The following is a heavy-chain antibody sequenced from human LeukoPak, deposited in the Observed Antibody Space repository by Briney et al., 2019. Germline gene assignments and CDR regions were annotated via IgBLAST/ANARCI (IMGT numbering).Heavy chain of an antibody. CDR3: ARDSYDILTGYYDDPNWFDP. CDR2: INPNSGGT. J-gene: IGHJ5*02. CDR1: GGTFSSYA. D-gene: IGHD3-9*01. Sequence: ASVKVSCKASGGTFSSYAISWVRQAPGQGLEWMGWINPNSGGTNYAQKFQGRVTMTRNTSISTAYMELSRLRSDDTAVYYCARDSYDILTGYYDDPNWFDPWGQGTLVTVSS. V-gene: IGHV1-2*02.